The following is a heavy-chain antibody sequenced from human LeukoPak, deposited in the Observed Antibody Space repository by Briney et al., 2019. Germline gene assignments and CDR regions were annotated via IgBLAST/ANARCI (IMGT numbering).Heavy chain of an antibody. CDR2: ISYSGST. V-gene: IGHV4-59*11. D-gene: IGHD6-19*01. CDR1: GASISSHY. J-gene: IGHJ4*02. CDR3: TRDGGVAVTPLDFDF. Sequence: SETLSLTCTVSGASISSHYWSWIRKSPGKGLGWIGYISYSGSTDYNPSLKSRVTLSVDTSNNLISLRLSSVTAADTAVYYCTRDGGVAVTPLDFDFWGQGTLVTVSS.